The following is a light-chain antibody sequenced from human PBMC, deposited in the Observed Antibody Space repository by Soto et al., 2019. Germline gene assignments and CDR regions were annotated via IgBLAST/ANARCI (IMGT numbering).Light chain of an antibody. Sequence: EIVMTQSPATLSVSPGERATLSCRASQTVSSNLAWYQQRPGQAPRLLIYGASTRATGIPARFSGSGSGTEFTLTISSLQSEDFAVSYCQQYHNWYTFGQGTKLEIK. V-gene: IGKV3-15*01. CDR3: QQYHNWYT. CDR2: GAS. J-gene: IGKJ2*01. CDR1: QTVSSN.